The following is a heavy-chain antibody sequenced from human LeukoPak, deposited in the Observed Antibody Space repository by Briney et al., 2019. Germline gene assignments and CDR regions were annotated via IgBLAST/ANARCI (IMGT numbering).Heavy chain of an antibody. CDR1: GFTFSSYS. CDR2: ISSSSSYI. J-gene: IGHJ3*02. V-gene: IGHV3-21*01. Sequence: PGGSLRLSCAASGFTFSSYSMNWVRQAPGKGLEWVSSISSSSSYIYYADSVKGRFTISRDNAKNSLYLQMHSLRAEDTAVYYCARAPIYCSGGSCYAFDIWGQGTMVTVSS. D-gene: IGHD2-15*01. CDR3: ARAPIYCSGGSCYAFDI.